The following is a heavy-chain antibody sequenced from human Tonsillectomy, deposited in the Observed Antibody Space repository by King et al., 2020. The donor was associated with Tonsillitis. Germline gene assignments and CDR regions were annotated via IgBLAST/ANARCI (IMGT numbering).Heavy chain of an antibody. V-gene: IGHV3-64D*06. Sequence: VQLVESGGGFVQPGGSLRLSCSASGFTFSIYAMHWVRQASGKGLEYVSAITSNGGKTYYADSVRGRFTISRDNSKNTLYLQMSSLRTEDTAVYYCVKASDWNFSPAWGQGTLVTVSS. J-gene: IGHJ5*02. CDR3: VKASDWNFSPA. CDR1: GFTFSIYA. D-gene: IGHD1-7*01. CDR2: ITSNGGKT.